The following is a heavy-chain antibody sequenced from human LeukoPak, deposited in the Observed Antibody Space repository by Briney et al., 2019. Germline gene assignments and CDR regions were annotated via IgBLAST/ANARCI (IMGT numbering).Heavy chain of an antibody. CDR2: IYYSGST. D-gene: IGHD1-14*01. CDR1: GGSISSYY. V-gene: IGHV4-59*01. Sequence: SETLSLTCTVSGGSISSYYWSRIRQPPGKGLEWIGYIYYSGSTNYNPSLKSRVTISVDTSKNQFSLKLSSVTAADTAVYYCARDRRANWFDPWGQGTLVTVSS. J-gene: IGHJ5*02. CDR3: ARDRRANWFDP.